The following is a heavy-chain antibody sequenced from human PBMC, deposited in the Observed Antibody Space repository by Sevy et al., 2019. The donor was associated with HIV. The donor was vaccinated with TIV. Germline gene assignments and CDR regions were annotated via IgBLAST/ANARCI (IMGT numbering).Heavy chain of an antibody. J-gene: IGHJ6*02. CDR2: ISYDGSNK. CDR1: GFTFSSYA. D-gene: IGHD2-15*01. Sequence: GGSLRLSCAASGFTFSSYAMHWVRQAPGKGLEWVAVISYDGSNKYYADSVKGRFTISRDNSKNTLYLQMNSLRAEDTAVYYCARDLGCSGGSCYIYYYYGIDVWGQGTTVTVSS. CDR3: ARDLGCSGGSCYIYYYYGIDV. V-gene: IGHV3-30*04.